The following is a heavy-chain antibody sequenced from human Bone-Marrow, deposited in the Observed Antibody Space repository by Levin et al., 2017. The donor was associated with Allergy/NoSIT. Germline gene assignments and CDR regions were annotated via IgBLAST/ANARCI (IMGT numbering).Heavy chain of an antibody. Sequence: PGGSLRLSCTTSGFTFSSYGMHWVRQTPGKGLEWVALISYDGSNTDYADSVRGRFTISRDNSQDTLYLQMNSLRPEDTAVYYCAKDPGYSGTYQYFDYWGQGTLVTVSS. D-gene: IGHD5-12*01. CDR3: AKDPGYSGTYQYFDY. J-gene: IGHJ4*02. V-gene: IGHV3-30*18. CDR1: GFTFSSYG. CDR2: ISYDGSNT.